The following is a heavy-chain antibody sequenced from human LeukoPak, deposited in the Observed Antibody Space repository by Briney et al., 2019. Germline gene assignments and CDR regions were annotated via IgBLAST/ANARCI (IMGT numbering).Heavy chain of an antibody. CDR2: ISGSGGST. CDR3: AKTQSSSLLWFGEWFDY. V-gene: IGHV3-23*01. J-gene: IGHJ4*02. CDR1: GFTFSSYA. D-gene: IGHD3-10*01. Sequence: GGSLRLSCAASGFTFSSYAMSWVRQASGKGLEWVSAISGSGGSTYYADSVKGRFTISRDNSKNTLYLQMNSLRAEDTAVYYCAKTQSSSLLWFGEWFDYWGQGTLVTVSS.